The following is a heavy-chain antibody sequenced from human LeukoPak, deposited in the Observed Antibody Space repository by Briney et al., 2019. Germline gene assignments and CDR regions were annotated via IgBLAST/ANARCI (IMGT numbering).Heavy chain of an antibody. CDR3: AKALSPLSTTVLTPIDY. CDR2: ISGSGGST. V-gene: IGHV3-23*01. J-gene: IGHJ4*02. CDR1: GFTFSSYA. Sequence: GGSLRLSCAASGFTFSSYAMSWVPQAPGKGLEWVSAISGSGGSTYYADSVKGRFTISRDNSKNTLYLQMNSLRAEDTAVYYCAKALSPLSTTVLTPIDYWGQGTLVTVSS. D-gene: IGHD4-23*01.